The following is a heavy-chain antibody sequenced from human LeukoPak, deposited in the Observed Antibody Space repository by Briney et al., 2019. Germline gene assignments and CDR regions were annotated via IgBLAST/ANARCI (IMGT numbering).Heavy chain of an antibody. CDR3: EKAGGKLVVEGPNAFDI. Sequence: GGSLRLSCAASGFTFSSYAMSWVRQAPGKGLEWVSAISGSGGSTYYADSVKGRFTISRDNSKNTLYLQMNSLRAEDTAVYYCEKAGGKLVVEGPNAFDIWGQGTMVTVSS. D-gene: IGHD2-15*01. J-gene: IGHJ3*02. CDR2: ISGSGGST. V-gene: IGHV3-23*01. CDR1: GFTFSSYA.